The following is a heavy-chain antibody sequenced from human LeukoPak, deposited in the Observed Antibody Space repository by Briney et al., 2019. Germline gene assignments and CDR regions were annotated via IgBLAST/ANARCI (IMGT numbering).Heavy chain of an antibody. J-gene: IGHJ2*01. D-gene: IGHD5-24*01. Sequence: SSETLSLTCTVSGGSISSYYWSWIRQPPGKGLEWIGYIYYSGSTNYNPSLKSRVTISVDTSKNSVSLKLNSVTAADTAVYYCATARRDGYNLDWYFDLWGRGTLVTVSS. CDR1: GGSISSYY. CDR3: ATARRDGYNLDWYFDL. V-gene: IGHV4-59*01. CDR2: IYYSGST.